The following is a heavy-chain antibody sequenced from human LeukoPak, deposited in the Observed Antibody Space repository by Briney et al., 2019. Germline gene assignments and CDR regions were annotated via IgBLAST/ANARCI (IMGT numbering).Heavy chain of an antibody. J-gene: IGHJ4*02. Sequence: GGSLRLSCAASGFTFSSYAMSWVRQAPGKGLEWVSAISGGGGSTYYADSVKGRFTISRDNSKNTLYLQMNSLRAEDTAVYYCAKVPVRIAAAGRFDYWGQGTLVTVSS. V-gene: IGHV3-23*01. D-gene: IGHD6-13*01. CDR2: ISGGGGST. CDR1: GFTFSSYA. CDR3: AKVPVRIAAAGRFDY.